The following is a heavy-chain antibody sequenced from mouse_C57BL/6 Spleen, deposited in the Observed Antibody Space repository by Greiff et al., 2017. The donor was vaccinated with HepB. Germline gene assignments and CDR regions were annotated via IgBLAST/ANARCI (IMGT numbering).Heavy chain of an antibody. V-gene: IGHV5-4*01. Sequence: EVQLVESGGGLVKPGGSLKLSCAASGFTFSSYAMSWVRQTPEKRLEWVATISDGGSYTYYPDNVKGRFTISRDNAKNNLYLQMSHLKSEDTAMYYCARDWGLRSYWYFDVWGTGTTVTVSS. CDR2: ISDGGSYT. J-gene: IGHJ1*03. CDR1: GFTFSSYA. CDR3: ARDWGLRSYWYFDV. D-gene: IGHD2-4*01.